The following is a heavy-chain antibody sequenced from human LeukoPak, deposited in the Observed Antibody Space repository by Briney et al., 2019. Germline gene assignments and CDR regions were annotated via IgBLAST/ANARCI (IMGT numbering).Heavy chain of an antibody. CDR3: ARAVSEWLIEWGFDY. CDR2: INPSGGST. D-gene: IGHD6-19*01. V-gene: IGHV1-46*01. Sequence: ASVKVSCKASGYTFTSYYMHWVRQAPRQGLEWMGIINPSGGSTSYAQKFQGRVTMTRDMSTSTVYMELSSLRSEDTAVYYCARAVSEWLIEWGFDYWGQGTLVTVSS. CDR1: GYTFTSYY. J-gene: IGHJ4*02.